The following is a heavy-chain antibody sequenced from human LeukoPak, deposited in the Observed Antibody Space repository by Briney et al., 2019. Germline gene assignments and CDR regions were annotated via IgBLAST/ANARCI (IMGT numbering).Heavy chain of an antibody. J-gene: IGHJ6*02. Sequence: GGSLRLSCAASGFTVSSSFMNWVRQAPGKGLEWVSVIYSGGSTYYADAVKGRFTISRHNSKNTLYLQMNSLTTDDKALYYCARDKGIAVARYYYHGMHVWGPGTTVRVSS. V-gene: IGHV3-53*04. D-gene: IGHD6-19*01. CDR1: GFTVSSSF. CDR2: IYSGGST. CDR3: ARDKGIAVARYYYHGMHV.